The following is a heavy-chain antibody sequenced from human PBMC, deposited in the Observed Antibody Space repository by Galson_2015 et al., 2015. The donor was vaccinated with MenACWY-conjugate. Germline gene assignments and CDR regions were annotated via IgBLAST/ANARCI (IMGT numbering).Heavy chain of an antibody. J-gene: IGHJ4*02. V-gene: IGHV3-74*01. D-gene: IGHD4-23*01. CDR2: INSDGSST. CDR3: ARGFGGSYYFDY. Sequence: SLRLSCAASGFTFSSYGMHWVRQAPGKGLVWVSRINSDGSSTNYADSVKGRFTISRDNAKSTLYLQMDTLRDEDTAVYYCARGFGGSYYFDYWGQGTLVTVSS. CDR1: GFTFSSYG.